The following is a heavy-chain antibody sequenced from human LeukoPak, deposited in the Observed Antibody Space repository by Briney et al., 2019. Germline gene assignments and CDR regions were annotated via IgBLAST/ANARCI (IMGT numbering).Heavy chain of an antibody. D-gene: IGHD3-10*01. CDR3: ARDGIEYGSGNFYSTGIDV. CDR2: IAAYQGKI. J-gene: IGHJ6*02. Sequence: GASVKVSCKPSGYTFTSHGTSWVRQAPGQGLEWVGLIAAYQGKIAYAQKFQGRVTMTTDTTTTTAYMELRSLRSDDTAVYYCARDGIEYGSGNFYSTGIDVWGQGTTVTVSS. V-gene: IGHV1-18*01. CDR1: GYTFTSHG.